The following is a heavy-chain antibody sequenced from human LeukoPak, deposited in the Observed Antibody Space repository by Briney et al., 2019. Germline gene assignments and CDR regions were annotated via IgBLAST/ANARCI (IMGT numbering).Heavy chain of an antibody. CDR1: GGSFSGYY. CDR3: AREGDSSGYDWFDP. D-gene: IGHD3-22*01. CDR2: INHSGST. V-gene: IGHV4-34*01. Sequence: SETLSLTCAVYGGSFSGYYWSWIRQPPGKGLEWIGEINHSGSTNYNPSLKSRVTISVDTSKNQFSLKLSSVTAADTAVYYCAREGDSSGYDWFDPWGQGTLVTVSS. J-gene: IGHJ5*02.